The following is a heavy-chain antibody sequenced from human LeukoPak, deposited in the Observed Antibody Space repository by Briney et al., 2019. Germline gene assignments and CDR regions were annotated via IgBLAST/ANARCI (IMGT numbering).Heavy chain of an antibody. CDR1: GFTFSNFW. J-gene: IGHJ4*02. D-gene: IGHD5-18*01. Sequence: GGSLRLSCAAPGFTFSNFWMHWVRQAPGKGLVWVSGIKSDGSSTSYVDSVKGRFTISRDNSKNTLYLQMNSLRAEDTAVYYCARDRVDTAMAPADYWGQGTLVTVSS. V-gene: IGHV3-74*01. CDR2: IKSDGSST. CDR3: ARDRVDTAMAPADY.